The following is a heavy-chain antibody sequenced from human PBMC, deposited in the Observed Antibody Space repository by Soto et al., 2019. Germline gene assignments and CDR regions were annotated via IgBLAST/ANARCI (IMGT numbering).Heavy chain of an antibody. D-gene: IGHD6-19*01. CDR1: GVSISSSSYY. J-gene: IGHJ6*02. Sequence: SETLSLTCTVSGVSISSSSYYLGWIRQPPGKGLEWIGSIFYSENTYYNPSLKSRVTISVDTSKNQFSLKLSSVTAADTAVYYCASGYYIAVATYYYGMDVWGQGTTVTVSS. V-gene: IGHV4-39*01. CDR3: ASGYYIAVATYYYGMDV. CDR2: IFYSENT.